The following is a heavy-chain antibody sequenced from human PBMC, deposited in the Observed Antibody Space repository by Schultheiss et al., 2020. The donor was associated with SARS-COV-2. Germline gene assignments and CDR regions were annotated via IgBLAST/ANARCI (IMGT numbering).Heavy chain of an antibody. V-gene: IGHV1-8*01. D-gene: IGHD2-2*01. J-gene: IGHJ3*02. CDR2: MNPNSGNT. CDR1: GYTFTSYD. CDR3: ARAEEVVVKAFDI. Sequence: ASVKVSCKASGYTFTSYDINWVRQATGQGLEWMGWMNPNSGNTGYAQKFQGRVTMTRNTSISTAYMELSSLRSEDTAVYYCARAEEVVVKAFDIWGQGTMVTVSS.